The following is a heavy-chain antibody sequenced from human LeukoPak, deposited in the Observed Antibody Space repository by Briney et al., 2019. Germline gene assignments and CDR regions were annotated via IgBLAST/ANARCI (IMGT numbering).Heavy chain of an antibody. CDR3: ARATPRLGYCSSTSCYPYDY. D-gene: IGHD2-2*01. CDR1: GYTFTSYG. V-gene: IGHV1-18*01. CDR2: ISAYNGNT. J-gene: IGHJ4*02. Sequence: ASVKVSCKASGYTFTSYGISWVRQAPGQGLEWMGWISAYNGNTNYAQKLQSRVTMTTDTSTSTAYMELRSLRSDDTAVYYCARATPRLGYCSSTSCYPYDYWGQGTLVTVSS.